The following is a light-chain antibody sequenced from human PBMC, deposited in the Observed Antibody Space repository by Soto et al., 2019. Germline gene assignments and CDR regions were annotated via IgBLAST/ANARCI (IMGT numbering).Light chain of an antibody. J-gene: IGKJ5*01. V-gene: IGKV3-11*01. CDR1: QSVSSY. CDR2: GAS. Sequence: EIVLTQSPATLSLSPGERATLSCRASQSVSSYLAWYQQKPGQAPRLLIYGASIRATGIPDRFSGSGSGTDFTLTISSLEPEDFAVYYCQQRNYWQVTFGQGTRREIK. CDR3: QQRNYWQVT.